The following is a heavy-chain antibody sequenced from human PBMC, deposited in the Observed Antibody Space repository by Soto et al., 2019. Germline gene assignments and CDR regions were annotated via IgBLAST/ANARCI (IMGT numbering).Heavy chain of an antibody. Sequence: QVQLVQSGAEVKKPGASVKVSCKASGYTFTSYGISWVRQAPGQGLEWMGWISAYNGTTNYAQKLQGRVTMTPDTSTSTASMELRSLRSDGTAVYYCARGSMATTSSFDYWGQGTLVTVTS. V-gene: IGHV1-18*01. CDR3: ARGSMATTSSFDY. CDR2: ISAYNGTT. D-gene: IGHD1-1*01. J-gene: IGHJ4*02. CDR1: GYTFTSYG.